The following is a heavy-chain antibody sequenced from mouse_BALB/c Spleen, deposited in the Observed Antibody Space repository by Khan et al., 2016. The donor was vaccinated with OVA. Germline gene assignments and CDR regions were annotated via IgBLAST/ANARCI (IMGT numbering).Heavy chain of an antibody. D-gene: IGHD2-1*01. CDR3: ASNGFGNYESWDY. J-gene: IGHJ2*01. CDR2: IYPGNSDI. V-gene: IGHV1-5*01. Sequence: VQLQQSGTVLARPGASVKMSCKASGYTFTSYWMHWVKQRPGQGLEWIGAIYPGNSDINYNHKFKGKAKLTAVTSTSTAYMELNSLTNEDSAVYYCASNGFGNYESWDYWGQGTTLTVSS. CDR1: GYTFTSYW.